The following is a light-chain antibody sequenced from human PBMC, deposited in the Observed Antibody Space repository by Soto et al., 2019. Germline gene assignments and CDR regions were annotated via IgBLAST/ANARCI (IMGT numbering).Light chain of an antibody. V-gene: IGKV1-33*01. Sequence: DIQMTQSPSSLSASVGDRVTITCQASQDISNYLNWYQQKPGKAPKLLLYDASNLETGVPSRLSGSGSVTDFSSTITSSQTKAIATYYGQHYHNLPQITFGQGTRLEIK. CDR3: QHYHNLPQIT. J-gene: IGKJ5*01. CDR2: DAS. CDR1: QDISNY.